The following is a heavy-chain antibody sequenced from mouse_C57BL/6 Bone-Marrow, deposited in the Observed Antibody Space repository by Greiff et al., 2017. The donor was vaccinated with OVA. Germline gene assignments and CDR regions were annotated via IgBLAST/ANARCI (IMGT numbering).Heavy chain of an antibody. CDR2: INPYNGDT. Sequence: EVNLVESGPELVKPGDSVKISCKASGYSFTGYFMNWVMQSHGKSLEWIGRINPYNGDTFYNQKFKGKATLTVDKSSSTAHMELRSLTSEDSAVYYCARRQRTRYFDVWGTGTTVTVSS. V-gene: IGHV1-20*01. CDR1: GYSFTGYF. CDR3: ARRQRTRYFDV. J-gene: IGHJ1*03.